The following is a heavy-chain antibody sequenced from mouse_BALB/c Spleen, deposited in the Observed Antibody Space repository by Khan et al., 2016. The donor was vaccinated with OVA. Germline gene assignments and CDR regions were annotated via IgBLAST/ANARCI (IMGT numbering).Heavy chain of an antibody. CDR2: ISSDGDYT. CDR3: ATHLTGSFAY. Sequence: EVQLQESGGDLVKSGGSLKLSCAASGFTFSPYSMSWFLPTPDKRLEWVATISSDGDYTYYPDSVTGRFNISRDNAKNTLYLQMSSLKSEDTAIYYCATHLTGSFAYWGQGTLVTVSA. J-gene: IGHJ3*01. D-gene: IGHD4-1*01. V-gene: IGHV5-6*01. CDR1: GFTFSPYS.